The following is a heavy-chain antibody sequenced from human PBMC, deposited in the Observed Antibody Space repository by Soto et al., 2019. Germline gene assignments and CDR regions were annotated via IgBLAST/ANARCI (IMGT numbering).Heavy chain of an antibody. CDR1: GGPFSDYA. Sequence: QVQLVQSGAEVKKPGSSVKVSCKVSGGPFSDYAVSWVRQAPGQGLEWMGGIIPMFGTANYAQTFQGRVTITANETTTTAYMELSSLRSEDTAVYYCARALGYYGSGNYYNRMDYWGQGTLVTVSS. CDR2: IIPMFGTA. CDR3: ARALGYYGSGNYYNRMDY. D-gene: IGHD3-10*01. V-gene: IGHV1-69*01. J-gene: IGHJ4*02.